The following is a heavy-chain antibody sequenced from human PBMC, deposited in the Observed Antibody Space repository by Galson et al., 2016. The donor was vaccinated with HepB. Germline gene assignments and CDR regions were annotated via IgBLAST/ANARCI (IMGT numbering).Heavy chain of an antibody. J-gene: IGHJ1*01. V-gene: IGHV3-7*03. CDR3: AQYYYDSSGYVEYFQN. CDR1: GFTFTTYW. Sequence: SLRLSCAASGFTFTTYWMSWVRQAPGKGLEWVANIKPDGSEKYYVDSVKGRFTISSDNAKNSLYLQMNSLRAEDTAVYYCAQYYYDSSGYVEYFQNWGQGSRVTVSS. D-gene: IGHD3-22*01. CDR2: IKPDGSEK.